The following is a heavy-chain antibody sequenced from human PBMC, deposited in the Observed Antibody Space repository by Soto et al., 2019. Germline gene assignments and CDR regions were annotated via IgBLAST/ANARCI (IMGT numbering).Heavy chain of an antibody. Sequence: QVQLVQSGAEVKKPGASVKVSCKASGYTFTSYGISWVRQAPGQGLEWMGWISAYNGNTNYAQKLQGRVTMTTDTATSTVYRELRRLRSDDTAVYFCARDGRAVIVVVINKDAFDIWGQGTMVTVSS. CDR1: GYTFTSYG. J-gene: IGHJ3*02. CDR3: ARDGRAVIVVVINKDAFDI. V-gene: IGHV1-18*01. CDR2: ISAYNGNT. D-gene: IGHD3-22*01.